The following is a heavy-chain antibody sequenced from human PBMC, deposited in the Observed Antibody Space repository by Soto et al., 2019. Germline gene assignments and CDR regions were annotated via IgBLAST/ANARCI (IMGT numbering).Heavy chain of an antibody. V-gene: IGHV3-11*01. CDR3: ARVNGYYYYGMDV. CDR2: ISSSGSII. Sequence: QVQLVESGGGLVKPGGSLRLSCAASGFTFSDYYMSWIRQAPGKGLEWVSDISSSGSIIYYADSVKGRFPISRDNATNSLYLEMNSLRAEDTAVYSGARVNGYYYYGMDVWGQGTTVTVSS. D-gene: IGHD3-22*01. J-gene: IGHJ6*02. CDR1: GFTFSDYY.